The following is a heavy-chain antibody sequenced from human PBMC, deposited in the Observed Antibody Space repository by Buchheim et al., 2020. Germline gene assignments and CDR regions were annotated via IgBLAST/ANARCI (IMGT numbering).Heavy chain of an antibody. V-gene: IGHV3-23*04. Sequence: EVQLVESGGGLVQPGGSLRLSCAASGFTFSSYTMSWVRQAPGKGLEWVSAISGSSGSTYYADSVKGRFTISRDNTKKMLYLQVNSLRAEDTAVYYCAKGRFWSDYYGMDVWGQGTT. CDR2: ISGSSGST. CDR3: AKGRFWSDYYGMDV. CDR1: GFTFSSYT. J-gene: IGHJ6*02. D-gene: IGHD3-3*01.